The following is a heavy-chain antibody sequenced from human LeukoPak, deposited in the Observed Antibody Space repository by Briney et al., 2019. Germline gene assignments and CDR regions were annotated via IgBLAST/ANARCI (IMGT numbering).Heavy chain of an antibody. J-gene: IGHJ4*02. CDR1: GYTFTSYG. Sequence: ASVKVSCKASGYTFTSYGISWVRQAPGQGLEWIGWISAYNGNTNYAQKLQGRVTMTTDTSTSTAYMELRSLRSDDTAVYYCARARIAVAATGFYFDYWGQGTLVTVSS. CDR2: ISAYNGNT. D-gene: IGHD6-19*01. V-gene: IGHV1-18*01. CDR3: ARARIAVAATGFYFDY.